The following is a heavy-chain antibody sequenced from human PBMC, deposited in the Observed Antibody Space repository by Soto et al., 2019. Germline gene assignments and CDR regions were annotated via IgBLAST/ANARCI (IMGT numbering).Heavy chain of an antibody. Sequence: QVYLVQSGAEVKKPGASVKLSCKASGYTFTSNYLYWVRQAPGQGLEWMGMINPSDSSTTYARNFHGRVTMTRDTSTSTAYKEVTRLRSEDTAVYYCAIGSSNWFWHFDLWGRGTLVTVSS. V-gene: IGHV1-46*03. CDR2: INPSDSST. J-gene: IGHJ2*01. CDR3: AIGSSNWFWHFDL. CDR1: GYTFTSNY. D-gene: IGHD6-13*01.